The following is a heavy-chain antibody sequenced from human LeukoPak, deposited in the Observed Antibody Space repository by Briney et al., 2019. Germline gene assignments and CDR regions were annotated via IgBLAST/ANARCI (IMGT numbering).Heavy chain of an antibody. CDR3: ARDLGISGWYAPPLGYFDY. J-gene: IGHJ4*02. V-gene: IGHV1-2*02. CDR2: INPNSGGT. Sequence: PEASVKVSCKASGYTFTGYYMHWVRQAPGQGLEWMGWINPNSGGTNYAQKFQGRVTMTRDTSISTAYMELSRLRSDDTAVYYCARDLGISGWYAPPLGYFDYWGQGTLLTVSS. D-gene: IGHD6-19*01. CDR1: GYTFTGYY.